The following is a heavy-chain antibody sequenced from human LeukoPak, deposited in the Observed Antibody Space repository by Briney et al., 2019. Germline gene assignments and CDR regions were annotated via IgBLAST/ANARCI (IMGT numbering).Heavy chain of an antibody. V-gene: IGHV3-21*01. CDR1: GFTFSSYR. D-gene: IGHD3-22*01. Sequence: GGSLRLSCAASGFTFSSYRMNWVRQAPGKGLEWVSSISSSSSYIYYADSVKGRFTISRDNAKNSLYLQMNSLRAEDTAVYYCARGRDYYDSSGYYFDYWGQGTLVTVSS. CDR2: ISSSSSYI. J-gene: IGHJ4*02. CDR3: ARGRDYYDSSGYYFDY.